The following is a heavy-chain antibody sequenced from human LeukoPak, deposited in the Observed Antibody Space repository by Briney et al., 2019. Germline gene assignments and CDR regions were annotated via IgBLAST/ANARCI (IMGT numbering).Heavy chain of an antibody. CDR2: ISSSSSYI. CDR3: ARELYVVAAAGYDY. J-gene: IGHJ4*02. V-gene: IGHV3-21*01. CDR1: GFTFSSYS. Sequence: GGSLRLSCAASGFTFSSYSMNWVRQAPGKGLEWVSSISSSSSYIYYADSVKGRFTISRDSAKNSPYLQMNSLRAEDTAVYYCARELYVVAAAGYDYWGQGTLVTVSS. D-gene: IGHD6-13*01.